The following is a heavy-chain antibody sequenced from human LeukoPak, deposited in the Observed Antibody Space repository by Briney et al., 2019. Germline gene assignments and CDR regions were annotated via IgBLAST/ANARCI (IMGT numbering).Heavy chain of an antibody. CDR3: ARRRGYTGVMDY. J-gene: IGHJ4*02. V-gene: IGHV4-34*01. CDR2: INHSGST. Sequence: SETLSLTCAVYGGSFSGYYWSWIRQPPGKGLEWIGEINHSGSTNYNPSLKSRVTISVDTSKNQFSLKLSSVTAADTAVYYCARRRGYTGVMDYWGQGTLVTVSS. CDR1: GGSFSGYY. D-gene: IGHD6-13*01.